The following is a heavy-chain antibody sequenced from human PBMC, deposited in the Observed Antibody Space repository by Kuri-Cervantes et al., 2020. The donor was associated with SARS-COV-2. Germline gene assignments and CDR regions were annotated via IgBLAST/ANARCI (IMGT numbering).Heavy chain of an antibody. CDR2: INRSGST. J-gene: IGHJ5*02. Sequence: SETLSLTCSVFGVSFSDNYWGWIRQPPGKGLEWIGEINRSGSTYYNPSLKSRVTISVDRSKNQFSLKLSSVTAADTAVYYCARWLGYCSGGSCYRTGNWFDPWGQGTLVTVSS. CDR1: GVSFSDNY. D-gene: IGHD2-15*01. CDR3: ARWLGYCSGGSCYRTGNWFDP. V-gene: IGHV4-34*01.